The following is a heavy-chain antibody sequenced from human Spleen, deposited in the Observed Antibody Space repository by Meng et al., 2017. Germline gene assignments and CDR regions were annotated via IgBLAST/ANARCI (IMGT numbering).Heavy chain of an antibody. CDR1: GYNFPDYY. CDR3: ARVPVIVGATTVYYYYGMDV. V-gene: IGHV1-2*06. Sequence: ASVKVSCKPSGYNFPDYYIHWVRQAPGQGLEWMGRIDPKNGDTHYAQKFQGRVTMTGDTSISTAYMDLSGLRSDDTAVYYCARVPVIVGATTVYYYYGMDVWGQGTTVTVS. D-gene: IGHD1-26*01. CDR2: IDPKNGDT. J-gene: IGHJ6*02.